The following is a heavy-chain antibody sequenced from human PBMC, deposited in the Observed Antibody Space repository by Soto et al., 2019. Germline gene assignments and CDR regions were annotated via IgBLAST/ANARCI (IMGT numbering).Heavy chain of an antibody. D-gene: IGHD2-2*01. J-gene: IGHJ4*02. V-gene: IGHV3-21*01. CDR1: GFTFSSYA. CDR2: ISSSSDSI. CDR3: AGYCTSPTCYGEDD. Sequence: GGSLRLSCAASGFTFSSYAMSWVRQAPGKGLEWVSSISSSSDSIYYADSVKGRFTISRDNGKNSIDLQMNSLRGEDTAVYYCAGYCTSPTCYGEDDWGKGILVTVSS.